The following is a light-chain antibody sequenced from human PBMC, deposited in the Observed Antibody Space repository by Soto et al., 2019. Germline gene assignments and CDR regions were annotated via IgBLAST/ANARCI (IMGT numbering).Light chain of an antibody. J-gene: IGKJ2*01. CDR2: AAS. CDR3: QHSDGTPRT. CDR1: QSITRN. Sequence: DIQMTQSPSSLSASVGDRVTITCRASQSITRNLSWYQQKPGKAPKLLIYAASTLQSGVPSRFSGSESGTDFTLTISSVQPEDFATYYCQHSDGTPRTFGQGTKLESK. V-gene: IGKV1-39*01.